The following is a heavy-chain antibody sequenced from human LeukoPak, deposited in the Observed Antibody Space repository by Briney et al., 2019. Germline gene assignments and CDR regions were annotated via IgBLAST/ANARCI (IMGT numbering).Heavy chain of an antibody. D-gene: IGHD3-22*01. CDR1: GGTFSSYA. CDR2: IIPIFGTA. V-gene: IGHV1-69*05. J-gene: IGHJ4*02. CDR3: ARGRPRNYYDSSGSPFDY. Sequence: ASVKVSCTASGGTFSSYAISWVRQAPGQGLEWMGGIIPIFGTANYAQKFQGRVTITTDESTSTAYMELSSLRSEDTAVYYCARGRPRNYYDSSGSPFDYWGQGTLVTVSS.